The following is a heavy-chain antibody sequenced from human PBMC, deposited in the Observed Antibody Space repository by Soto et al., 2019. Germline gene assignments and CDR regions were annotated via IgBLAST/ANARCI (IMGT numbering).Heavy chain of an antibody. J-gene: IGHJ6*04. CDR2: IQSGGPT. CDR3: ASDDVLCDGGGCYGVLLAV. Sequence: PVGSLRLSCAAYGFTVSSKYMSWVRQAPGKGLEWVSLIQSGGPTYYADSVKGRFTISRDTSENTLHLQMGSLRAEDTAVYYCASDDVLCDGGGCYGVLLAVWGKGTTVPVSS. V-gene: IGHV3-66*01. D-gene: IGHD2-15*01. CDR1: GFTVSSKY.